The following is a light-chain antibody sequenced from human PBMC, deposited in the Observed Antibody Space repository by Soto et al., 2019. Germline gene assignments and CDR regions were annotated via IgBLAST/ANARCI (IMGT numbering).Light chain of an antibody. V-gene: IGLV1-44*01. CDR3: ATWDDRLRGYV. J-gene: IGLJ1*01. CDR1: DSNIGSNV. CDR2: TYN. Sequence: QSVLTQSPSASGPPGQRVVISCSGSDSNIGSNVVNWYQQFPGTAPRLLIYTYNRRPSGVPDRFSGSKSGTSASLVISGLQSEDEADYYCATWDDRLRGYVFGTGTKLTVL.